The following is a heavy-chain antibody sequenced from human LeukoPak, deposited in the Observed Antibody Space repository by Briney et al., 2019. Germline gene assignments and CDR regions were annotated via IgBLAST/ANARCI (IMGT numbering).Heavy chain of an antibody. Sequence: GGCLRLSCASSGYTLSSYAMHWVRQAPGKGLEWVADIPYDGSNKYYAYSVKGRFTISRDNSQNTRYLQMNSLRAEDTAVYYCDRDSCRSTSCYPTYYYYYMDVWGKGTTGTVSS. CDR2: IPYDGSNK. CDR3: DRDSCRSTSCYPTYYYYYMDV. V-gene: IGHV3-30*01. D-gene: IGHD2-2*01. J-gene: IGHJ6*03. CDR1: GYTLSSYA.